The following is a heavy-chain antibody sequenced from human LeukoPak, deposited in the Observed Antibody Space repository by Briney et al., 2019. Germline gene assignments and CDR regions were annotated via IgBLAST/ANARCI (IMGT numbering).Heavy chain of an antibody. CDR1: GDSISSSTSY. CDR3: ARASPLGYCTNGVCYTTVFDY. CDR2: FSYSGNT. Sequence: PSETLSLTCTVSGDSISSSTSYWGWIRQPPGEGLEYIGTFSYSGNTYYNPSLKSRVTISVDMSKNQFSLKLTSVTAADTAVYYCARASPLGYCTNGVCYTTVFDYWGQGTLVTVSS. V-gene: IGHV4-39*01. D-gene: IGHD2-8*01. J-gene: IGHJ4*02.